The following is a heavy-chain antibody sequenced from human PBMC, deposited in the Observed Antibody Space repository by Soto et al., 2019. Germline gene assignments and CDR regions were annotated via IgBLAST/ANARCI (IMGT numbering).Heavy chain of an antibody. V-gene: IGHV1-8*01. CDR2: MNPNSGNT. J-gene: IGHJ5*02. CDR3: ARGYCSGGSCYSVYWFDP. CDR1: GYTFTSYD. Sequence: ASVKVSRKASGYTFTSYDINWVRQATGQGLEWMGWMNPNSGNTGYAQKFQGRVTMTRNTSISTAYMELSSLRSEDTAVYYCARGYCSGGSCYSVYWFDPWGQGTLVTVSS. D-gene: IGHD2-15*01.